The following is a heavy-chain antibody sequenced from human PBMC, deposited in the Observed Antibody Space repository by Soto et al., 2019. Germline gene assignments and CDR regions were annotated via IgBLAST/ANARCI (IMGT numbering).Heavy chain of an antibody. D-gene: IGHD2-15*01. CDR2: ISYSGST. V-gene: IGHV4-31*03. CDR3: ARAHCSGGSCYSVQHWFDP. Sequence: SATLSPTCTVSGGSISSGGYYWSWIRQHAGTGLEWIGHISYSGSTYYNTSLKSRVTISVDKSKNQFSLKLSSVTAADTAVYYCARAHCSGGSCYSVQHWFDPWGQGTLVTVSS. J-gene: IGHJ5*02. CDR1: GGSISSGGYY.